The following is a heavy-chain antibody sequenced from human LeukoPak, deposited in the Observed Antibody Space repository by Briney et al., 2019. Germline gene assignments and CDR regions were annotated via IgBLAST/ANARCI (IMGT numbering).Heavy chain of an antibody. Sequence: QSGGSLRLSCAASGFTFDDYAMHWVRQAPGKGLEWVSGISWNSGSIGYADSVKGRFTISRDNAKNSLYLQMNSLRAEDTALYYCAKDLGRLATIPGYWGQGTLVTVSS. J-gene: IGHJ4*02. D-gene: IGHD1-26*01. CDR3: AKDLGRLATIPGY. CDR2: ISWNSGSI. V-gene: IGHV3-9*01. CDR1: GFTFDDYA.